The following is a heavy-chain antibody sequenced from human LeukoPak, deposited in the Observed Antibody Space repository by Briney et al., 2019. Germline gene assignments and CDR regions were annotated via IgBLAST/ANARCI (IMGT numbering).Heavy chain of an antibody. CDR3: ARDIHALRYFDWLSPFDY. CDR2: ISAYNGNT. D-gene: IGHD3-9*01. Sequence: ASVKVSCKASGYTFTSYGISWVRQAPGQGLEWMGWISAYNGNTNYAQKLQGRVTMTTDTSTSTAYMEVRSLRSDDTAVYYCARDIHALRYFDWLSPFDYWGQGTLVTVSS. CDR1: GYTFTSYG. J-gene: IGHJ4*02. V-gene: IGHV1-18*04.